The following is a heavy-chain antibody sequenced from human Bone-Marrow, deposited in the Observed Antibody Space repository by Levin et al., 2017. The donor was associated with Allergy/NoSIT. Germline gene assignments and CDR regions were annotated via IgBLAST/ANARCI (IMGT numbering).Heavy chain of an antibody. CDR3: AKSGVQGVSYYYYMDV. D-gene: IGHD3-10*01. Sequence: GSLRLSCTVSGDPITSYDWSWIRQSPGKGLEWIGCVYYSGNTNYNPSLKSRVTISLDTSKKQFSLNLRSVTTADTAVYYCAKSGVQGVSYYYYMDVWGKGTSVIVSS. V-gene: IGHV4-59*03. J-gene: IGHJ6*03. CDR2: VYYSGNT. CDR1: GDPITSYD.